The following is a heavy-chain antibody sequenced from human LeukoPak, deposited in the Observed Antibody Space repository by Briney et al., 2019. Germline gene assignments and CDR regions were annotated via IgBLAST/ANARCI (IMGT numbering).Heavy chain of an antibody. CDR1: GGSFSGYF. Sequence: PSETLSLTCAVYGGSFSGYFWSWIRQPPGKGLGWIGEINHSGSTNYNPSLKSRVTISVDTSKNQFSLKLSSVTAADTAVYYCARGRWLQAKVLADYWGQGTLVTVSS. V-gene: IGHV4-34*01. D-gene: IGHD5-24*01. J-gene: IGHJ4*02. CDR2: INHSGST. CDR3: ARGRWLQAKVLADY.